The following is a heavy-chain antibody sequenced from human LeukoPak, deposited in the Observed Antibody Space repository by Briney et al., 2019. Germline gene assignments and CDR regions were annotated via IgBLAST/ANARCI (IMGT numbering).Heavy chain of an antibody. CDR1: GFTFSSYA. Sequence: PGGSLRLSCAASGFTFSSYAMSWVRQAPGKGLERVSAISGSGGSTYYADSVKGRFTISRDNSKNTLYLQMNSLRAEDTAVYYCAKSTDWGSGSFDYWGQGTLVTVSS. J-gene: IGHJ4*02. CDR3: AKSTDWGSGSFDY. CDR2: ISGSGGST. D-gene: IGHD7-27*01. V-gene: IGHV3-23*01.